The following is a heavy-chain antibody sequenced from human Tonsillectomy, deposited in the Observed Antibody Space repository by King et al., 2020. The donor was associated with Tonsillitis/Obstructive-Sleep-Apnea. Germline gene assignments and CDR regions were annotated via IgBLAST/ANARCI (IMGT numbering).Heavy chain of an antibody. V-gene: IGHV5-51*01. CDR3: ARALRFLEWFNWFDP. D-gene: IGHD3-3*01. CDR1: GYSFTSYW. Sequence: VQLVESGAEVKKPGESLKISCKVSGYSFTSYWIGWVRQMPGKGLEWMGIIYTGDSDTRYSPSFQGQFTISADKSISTAYLQWSSLKASYTAMYYGARALRFLEWFNWFDPWGQGTLVTVSS. J-gene: IGHJ5*02. CDR2: IYTGDSDT.